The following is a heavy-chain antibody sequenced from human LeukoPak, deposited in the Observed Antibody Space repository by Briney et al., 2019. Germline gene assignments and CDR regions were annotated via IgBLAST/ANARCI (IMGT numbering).Heavy chain of an antibody. CDR3: ARDRSDGNYYMVV. V-gene: IGHV3-53*01. J-gene: IGHJ6*03. Sequence: GGSLRLSCAASGFTVSNKYMSWVRQAPGQGLEWVSVIYGGGSTSYADSVKGRFTISRDNSKNMLYLQMNSLRADDTAVYCCARDRSDGNYYMVVWGKGTTVTVSS. CDR2: IYGGGST. D-gene: IGHD5-24*01. CDR1: GFTVSNKY.